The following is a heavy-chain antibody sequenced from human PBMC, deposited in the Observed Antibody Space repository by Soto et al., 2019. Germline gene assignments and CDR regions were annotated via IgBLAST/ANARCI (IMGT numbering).Heavy chain of an antibody. J-gene: IGHJ4*02. CDR3: ARDLYYYDSSGYYY. V-gene: IGHV1-2*02. CDR2: INPNSGGT. Sequence: ASVKVSCKASGYTFTGYYMHWVRQAPGQGLEWMGWINPNSGGTNYARKFQGRVTMTRDTSISTAYMELSRLRSDDTAVYYCARDLYYYDSSGYYYWGQGTLVTVSS. D-gene: IGHD3-22*01. CDR1: GYTFTGYY.